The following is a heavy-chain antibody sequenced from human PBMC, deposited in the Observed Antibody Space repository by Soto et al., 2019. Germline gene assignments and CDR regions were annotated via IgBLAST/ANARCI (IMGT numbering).Heavy chain of an antibody. Sequence: EVQLVESGGGLVQPGRSLRLSCTASGFTFGDHAMSWFRQAPGKGLEWVGFIRSKAYGGTTEYAASVKGRFTISRDDSKSIAYLQMNSLKTEDTAVYYCTRDPPSGYSSMYYWGQGTLVTVSS. V-gene: IGHV3-49*03. J-gene: IGHJ4*02. D-gene: IGHD6-13*01. CDR1: GFTFGDHA. CDR2: IRSKAYGGTT. CDR3: TRDPPSGYSSMYY.